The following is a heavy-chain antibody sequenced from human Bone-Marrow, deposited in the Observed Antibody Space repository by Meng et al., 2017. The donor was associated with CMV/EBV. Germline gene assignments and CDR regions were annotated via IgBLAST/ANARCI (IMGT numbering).Heavy chain of an antibody. CDR2: ISAYNGNT. Sequence: ASVKVSCKASGYTFTSYGISWVRQAPGQGLEWMGWISAYNGNTNYAQKLQGRVTMTRNTSISTAYMELSSLRSEDTAVYYCARGKGIGWIQLPSDYFDYWGQGTLVTVPS. CDR1: GYTFTSYG. V-gene: IGHV1-18*01. J-gene: IGHJ4*02. D-gene: IGHD5-18*01. CDR3: ARGKGIGWIQLPSDYFDY.